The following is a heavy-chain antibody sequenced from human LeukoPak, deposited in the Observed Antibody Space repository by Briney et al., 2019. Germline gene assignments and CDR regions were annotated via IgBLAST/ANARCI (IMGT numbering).Heavy chain of an antibody. CDR3: AKSRGVAGFDY. J-gene: IGHJ4*02. CDR1: EFSFSSYP. D-gene: IGHD6-19*01. V-gene: IGHV3-30*18. Sequence: GGSLRLSCAASEFSFSSYPMHWVRQAPGKGLDWVAVISYDGTKIFYADSVKGRFTISRDNAKNSLYLQMNSLRAEDTAVYYCAKSRGVAGFDYWGQGTLVTVSS. CDR2: ISYDGTKI.